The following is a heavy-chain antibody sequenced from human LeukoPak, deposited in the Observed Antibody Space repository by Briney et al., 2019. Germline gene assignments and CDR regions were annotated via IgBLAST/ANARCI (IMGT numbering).Heavy chain of an antibody. CDR1: GGSISSSNYY. CDR2: IFYNGNT. J-gene: IGHJ4*02. CDR3: ARSSTVNHHFDY. Sequence: PSETLSLTCTVSGGSISSSNYYWGCIRQPPGKGLEWIGSIFYNGNTYYNPSLESRVTISVDTSKNQFSLNLTSVIAADSAVYYCARSSTVNHHFDYWGQGTLVTVSS. D-gene: IGHD2-2*01. V-gene: IGHV4-39*07.